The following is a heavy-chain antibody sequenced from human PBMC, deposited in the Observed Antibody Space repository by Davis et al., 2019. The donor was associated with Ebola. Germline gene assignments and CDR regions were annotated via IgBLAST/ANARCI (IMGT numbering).Heavy chain of an antibody. D-gene: IGHD3-10*01. CDR3: ARSNYGSGSYDS. CDR1: GGSISSSSYY. J-gene: IGHJ5*01. Sequence: MPSETLSLTCTVSGGSISSSSYYWGWIRQPPGKGLEWIGSIYYSGSTYYNPSLRSRAAISVDSSKNQFSLKVNSVTAADTAVFYCARSNYGSGSYDSWGQGALVTVSA. V-gene: IGHV4-39*07. CDR2: IYYSGST.